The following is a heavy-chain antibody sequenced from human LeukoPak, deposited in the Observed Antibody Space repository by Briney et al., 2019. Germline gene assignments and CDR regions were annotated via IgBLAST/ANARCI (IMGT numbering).Heavy chain of an antibody. CDR1: GFIFSNYA. CDR3: AKNSGSFYTYYFNY. D-gene: IGHD1-26*01. V-gene: IGHV3-23*01. J-gene: IGHJ4*02. CDR2: IGGSGGST. Sequence: GGSLRLSCAASGFIFSNYAMSWVRQAPGKGLEWVSAIGGSGGSTFYADSVKGRFTISRDNSRKTLYLQMNSLRAEDTAVYYCAKNSGSFYTYYFNYWGQGTLVTVSS.